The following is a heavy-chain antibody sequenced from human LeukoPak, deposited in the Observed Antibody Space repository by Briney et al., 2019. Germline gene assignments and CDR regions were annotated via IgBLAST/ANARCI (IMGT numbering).Heavy chain of an antibody. CDR3: ARDLWFGEFPYFDY. V-gene: IGHV3-30*03. D-gene: IGHD3-10*01. Sequence: GGSLRLSCAASGFTFSSYGMHWVRQAPGKGLEWVAVISYDGSNKYYADSVKGRFTISRDNSKNTLYLQMNSLRAEDTAVYYCARDLWFGEFPYFDYWGQGTLVTVSS. CDR1: GFTFSSYG. CDR2: ISYDGSNK. J-gene: IGHJ4*02.